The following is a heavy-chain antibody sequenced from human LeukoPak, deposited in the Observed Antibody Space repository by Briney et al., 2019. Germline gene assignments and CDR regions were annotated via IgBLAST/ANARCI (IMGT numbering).Heavy chain of an antibody. CDR1: GYSFTTHW. CDR2: IYPGDSDT. CDR3: ATSLTHDSIGYPYFFDY. Sequence: GESLKISCKGSGYSFTTHWIGWVRQMPGKGLEWMGIIYPGDSDTRYSPSFQGQVTISADKSISTAYLQWGSLKASDTAMYYCATSLTHDSIGYPYFFDYWGQGALVTVSS. J-gene: IGHJ4*02. D-gene: IGHD3-22*01. V-gene: IGHV5-51*01.